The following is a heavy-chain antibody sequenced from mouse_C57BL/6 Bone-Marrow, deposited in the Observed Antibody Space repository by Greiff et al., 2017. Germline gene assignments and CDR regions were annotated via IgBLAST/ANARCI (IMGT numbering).Heavy chain of an antibody. CDR2: KYYSGTI. Sequence: EVQLQQSGPGLVKPSQTVFLTCTVTGISITTGNYRWSWIRQFPGNKLEWIGYKYYSGTITYNPSLTSRTTITRDTPKNQFFLEMNSLTAEDTATYYCARDYYGSSYGYFDVWGTGTTVTVSS. CDR1: GISITTGNYR. CDR3: ARDYYGSSYGYFDV. V-gene: IGHV3-5*01. D-gene: IGHD1-1*01. J-gene: IGHJ1*03.